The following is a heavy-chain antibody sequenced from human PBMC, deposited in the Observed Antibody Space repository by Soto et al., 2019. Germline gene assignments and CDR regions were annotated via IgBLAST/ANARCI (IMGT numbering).Heavy chain of an antibody. V-gene: IGHV3-11*01. CDR2: ISSGSSTI. CDR3: AGGGVDGHHCYFYLVV. Sequence: QAQLVESGGGLVKPGGSLRLSCAASGFTFSDYYMSWIRRSPGKGLEWISYISSGSSTIYYSESVRGRFTISRDNDKNSLFLPLTSLRVDDTAVYYCAGGGVDGHHCYFYLVVWGKGPTVTVSS. CDR1: GFTFSDYY. J-gene: IGHJ6*04. D-gene: IGHD2-21*02.